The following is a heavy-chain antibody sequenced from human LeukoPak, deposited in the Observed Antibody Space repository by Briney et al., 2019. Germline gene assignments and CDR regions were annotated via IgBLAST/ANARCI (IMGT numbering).Heavy chain of an antibody. CDR3: AREAAPYSSSWYLGFDY. Sequence: QTLSLTCAISGDSVSSNSAAWNRIRQSPSRGLEWLGRTYYRSKWYNDYAVSVKSRITINPDTSKNQFSLQLNSVTPEDTAVYYCAREAAPYSSSWYLGFDYWGQGTLVTVSS. D-gene: IGHD6-13*01. J-gene: IGHJ4*02. V-gene: IGHV6-1*01. CDR1: GDSVSSNSAA. CDR2: TYYRSKWYN.